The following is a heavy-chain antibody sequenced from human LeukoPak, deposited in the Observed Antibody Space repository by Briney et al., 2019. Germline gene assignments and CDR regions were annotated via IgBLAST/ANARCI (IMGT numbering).Heavy chain of an antibody. Sequence: SETLSLTCTVSGGSISSSSYYWGWIRQPPGKGLEWIVCIYYSGSTYNNPSLKSRFTISVDTSKNQFSLKLSSVTAADTAVYYCASRYSSSCFDPWGQGTLVTVSS. D-gene: IGHD6-13*01. CDR3: ASRYSSSCFDP. CDR2: IYYSGST. V-gene: IGHV4-39*01. J-gene: IGHJ5*02. CDR1: GGSISSSSYY.